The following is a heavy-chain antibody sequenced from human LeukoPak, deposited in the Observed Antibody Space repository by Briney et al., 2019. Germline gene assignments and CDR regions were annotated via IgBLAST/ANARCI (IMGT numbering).Heavy chain of an antibody. J-gene: IGHJ5*02. CDR1: GFTFSSYG. CDR3: AKEGAGWNYYGSNWFDP. Sequence: GGSLRLSCAASGFTFSSYGVHWVRQAAGKGLEWVAVISYDGSNKYYADSVKGRFTISRDNSKNTLYLQMNSLRAEDTAVYYCAKEGAGWNYYGSNWFDPWGQGTLVTVSS. V-gene: IGHV3-30*18. D-gene: IGHD3-10*01. CDR2: ISYDGSNK.